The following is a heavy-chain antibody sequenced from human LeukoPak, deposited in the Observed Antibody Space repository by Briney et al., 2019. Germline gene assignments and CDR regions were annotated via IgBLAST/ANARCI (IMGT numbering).Heavy chain of an antibody. J-gene: IGHJ4*02. Sequence: GGSLRLSCAASGFTFSSYSMNWVRQAPGKGLEWVSYISSSSSTIYYADSVKGRFTISRDNAKNSLYLQMNSLRVEDTAFYYCAKDNRRHYTSGPNPDSLHWGQGALVTVSS. V-gene: IGHV3-48*01. CDR3: AKDNRRHYTSGPNPDSLH. CDR2: ISSSSSTI. D-gene: IGHD6-19*01. CDR1: GFTFSSYS.